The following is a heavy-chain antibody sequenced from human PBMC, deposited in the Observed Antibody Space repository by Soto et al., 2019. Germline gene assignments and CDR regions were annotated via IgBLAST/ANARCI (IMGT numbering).Heavy chain of an antibody. D-gene: IGHD2-15*01. CDR1: GFTFSSYG. J-gene: IGHJ3*02. Sequence: PGGSLRLSCAASGFTFSSYGMHWVRQAPGKGLEWVAVISYDGSNKYYADSVKGRFTISRDNSKNTLYLQMNSLRAEDTAVYYCAKDQYDCSGRSCTNSGLAFDIWGQGTMVTVSS. V-gene: IGHV3-30*18. CDR2: ISYDGSNK. CDR3: AKDQYDCSGRSCTNSGLAFDI.